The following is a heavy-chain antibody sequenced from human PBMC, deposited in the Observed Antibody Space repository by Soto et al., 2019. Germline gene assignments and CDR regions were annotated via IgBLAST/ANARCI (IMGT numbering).Heavy chain of an antibody. CDR2: INAGNGNT. CDR3: ARSYDFWSGYSNWFDP. V-gene: IGHV1-3*01. J-gene: IGHJ5*02. D-gene: IGHD3-3*01. CDR1: GYTFTSYA. Sequence: ASVKVSCKASGYTFTSYAMHWVRQAPGQRLEWMGWINAGNGNTKYSQKFQGRVTITRDTSASTAYMELSSLRSEDTAVYYCARSYDFWSGYSNWFDPWGQGTLVTVSS.